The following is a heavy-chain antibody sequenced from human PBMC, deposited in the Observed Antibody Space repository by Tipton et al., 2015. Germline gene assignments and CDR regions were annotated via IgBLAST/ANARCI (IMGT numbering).Heavy chain of an antibody. CDR3: ACQDYDLLSRDYPAIDY. D-gene: IGHD3-3*01. V-gene: IGHV4-38-2*02. J-gene: IGHJ4*02. Sequence: TLSLTCTISTYSISRDSYWGWIRQPLGKGLEWIGAISHSGSTYYNPSLRSRVTISRDTSKNQFSLRLSSVTAADTAVYYCACQDYDLLSRDYPAIDYWGQGTPVIVSS. CDR1: TYSISRDSY. CDR2: ISHSGST.